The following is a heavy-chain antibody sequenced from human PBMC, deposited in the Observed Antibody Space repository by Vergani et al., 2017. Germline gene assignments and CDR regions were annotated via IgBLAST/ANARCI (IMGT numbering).Heavy chain of an antibody. CDR2: INSDGSST. J-gene: IGHJ5*02. V-gene: IGHV3-74*01. CDR1: GYSFTSYW. Sequence: EVQLVQSGAEVKKPGESLKISCKGSGYSFTSYWIGWVRQAPGKGLVWVSRINSDGSSTSYADSVKGRFTISRDNAKNTLYLQMNSLRAEDTAVYYCARDLRVVKMYNWFDPWGQGTLVTVSS. D-gene: IGHD3-22*01. CDR3: ARDLRVVKMYNWFDP.